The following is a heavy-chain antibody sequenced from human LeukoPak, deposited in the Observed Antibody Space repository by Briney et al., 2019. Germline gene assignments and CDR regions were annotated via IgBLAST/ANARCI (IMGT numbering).Heavy chain of an antibody. D-gene: IGHD3-3*01. CDR2: ISAYNGNT. CDR1: GYTLTSYG. V-gene: IGHV1-18*01. Sequence: ASVKVSCKASGYTLTSYGISWVRQAPGQGLEWMGWISAYNGNTNYAQKLQGRVTMTTDTSTSTAYMELRSLRSDDTAVYYCARTPHVLRFLEWLLYLDYWGQGTLVTVSS. J-gene: IGHJ4*02. CDR3: ARTPHVLRFLEWLLYLDY.